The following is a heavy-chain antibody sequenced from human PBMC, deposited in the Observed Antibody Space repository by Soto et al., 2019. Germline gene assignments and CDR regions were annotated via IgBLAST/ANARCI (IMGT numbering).Heavy chain of an antibody. CDR2: ISGGIRST. CDR1: GFSFGTYA. J-gene: IGHJ4*02. D-gene: IGHD1-26*01. Sequence: EVQLLESGGGLVQPGGSLRLSCVASGFSFGTYAMTWVRQVPGKGLEWVSTISGGIRSTFYADSVKGRFTISRDISKKMLFLHMNGLRGEDTGTYYCAKGAARYFDYWGRGTLVTVSS. V-gene: IGHV3-23*01. CDR3: AKGAARYFDY.